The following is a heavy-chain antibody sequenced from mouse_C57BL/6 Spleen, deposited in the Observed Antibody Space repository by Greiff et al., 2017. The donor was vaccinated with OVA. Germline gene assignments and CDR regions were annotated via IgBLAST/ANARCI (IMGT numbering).Heavy chain of an antibody. CDR3: AREGKLVYYYAMDY. CDR1: GYTFTSYW. V-gene: IGHV1-55*01. CDR2: IYPGSGST. J-gene: IGHJ4*01. Sequence: QVQLKQPGAELVKPGASVKMSCKASGYTFTSYWITWVKQRPGQGLEWIGDIYPGSGSTNYNEKFKSKATLTVDTSSSTAYMQLSSLTSEDSAVYDCAREGKLVYYYAMDYWGQGTSVTVAS. D-gene: IGHD1-3*01.